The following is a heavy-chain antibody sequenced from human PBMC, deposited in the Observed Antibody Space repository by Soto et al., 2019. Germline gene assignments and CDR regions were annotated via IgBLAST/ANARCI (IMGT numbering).Heavy chain of an antibody. V-gene: IGHV3-48*02. CDR1: GFSFSNDN. CDR3: ARDFGHGYYLDY. D-gene: IGHD3-3*01. Sequence: EVQLVESGGGVVQPGGSLRLSCVASGFSFSNDNMNWVRQAPGKGLEWVSYITASSDTVHYADSVRGRFTISRDNAESSLYLQMNSLRDEATAVYFCARDFGHGYYLDYWGRGPLVTVS. CDR2: ITASSDTV. J-gene: IGHJ4*02.